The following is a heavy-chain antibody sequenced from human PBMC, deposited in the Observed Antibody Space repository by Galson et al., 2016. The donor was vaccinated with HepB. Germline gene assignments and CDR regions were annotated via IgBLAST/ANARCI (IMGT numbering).Heavy chain of an antibody. D-gene: IGHD6-13*01. V-gene: IGHV3-53*01. Sequence: SLRLSCAASGFTVSSKYMSWVRQAPGKGLEWVSVIDGGGSTYYADSVKGRFTISRDSARNTLLLQMKSLRAEDTAIYYCAKDKGGAVAGIGRLDHWGQGTLVSVSS. CDR3: AKDKGGAVAGIGRLDH. J-gene: IGHJ4*02. CDR2: IDGGGST. CDR1: GFTVSSKY.